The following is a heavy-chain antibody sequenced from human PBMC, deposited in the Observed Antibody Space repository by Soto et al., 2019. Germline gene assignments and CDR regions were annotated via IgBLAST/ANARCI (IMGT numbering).Heavy chain of an antibody. CDR2: IWSDGSNT. Sequence: GGSLRLSCAASRFTYSSYGMNWVSRAPPKVLEWVAVIWSDGSNTYYADSGKGRFSISRANSKTALYLQMNSLRAEDTAVYYCARGGSGSLVGYYYGMDVWGQGT. V-gene: IGHV3-33*01. J-gene: IGHJ6*02. D-gene: IGHD3-10*01. CDR1: RFTYSSYG. CDR3: ARGGSGSLVGYYYGMDV.